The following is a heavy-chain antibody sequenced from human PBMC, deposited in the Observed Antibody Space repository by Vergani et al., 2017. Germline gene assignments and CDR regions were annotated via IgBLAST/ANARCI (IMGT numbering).Heavy chain of an antibody. J-gene: IGHJ4*02. CDR3: ARLSYDTTPYLQGGYDC. CDR2: ISYDGTEK. Sequence: QVKLEESGGGVVQPGRSLRLSCAASGFSFGNYAMHWVRQAPGKGLEWVGVISYDGTEKKYADSVNGRFTISRDNSKKMMSLQMNSLRVEDTAVYYCARLSYDTTPYLQGGYDCWGQGTLVSVSS. CDR1: GFSFGNYA. V-gene: IGHV3-30-3*01. D-gene: IGHD3-22*01.